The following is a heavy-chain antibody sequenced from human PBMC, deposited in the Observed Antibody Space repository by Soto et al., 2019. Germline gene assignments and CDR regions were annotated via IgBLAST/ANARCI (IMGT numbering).Heavy chain of an antibody. V-gene: IGHV3-7*03. J-gene: IGHJ4*02. CDR2: IRQDGGAQ. CDR3: VRGGHGSGSYLGSY. CDR1: GFTFTTYW. Sequence: LRLSCVASGFTFTTYWMSWVRQAPGKGLEWVANIRQDGGAQYYVDSVKGRFTISRDNAKNSVYLQMDSLRAEDTAVYYCVRGGHGSGSYLGSYWGQGILVTVSS. D-gene: IGHD3-10*01.